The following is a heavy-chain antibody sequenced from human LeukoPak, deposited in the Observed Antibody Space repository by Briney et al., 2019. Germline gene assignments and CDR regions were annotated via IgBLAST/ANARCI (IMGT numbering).Heavy chain of an antibody. V-gene: IGHV3-30-3*01. CDR3: ARSLVGATPGYFDY. CDR1: GFTFSSYA. J-gene: IGHJ4*02. CDR2: ISYDGSNK. D-gene: IGHD1-26*01. Sequence: GGSLRLSCAASGFTFSSYAMHWVRQAPGKGLEWVAVISYDGSNKYYADSVKGRFTISRDNAKNSLYLQMNSLRAEDTAVYYCARSLVGATPGYFDYWGQGTLVTVSS.